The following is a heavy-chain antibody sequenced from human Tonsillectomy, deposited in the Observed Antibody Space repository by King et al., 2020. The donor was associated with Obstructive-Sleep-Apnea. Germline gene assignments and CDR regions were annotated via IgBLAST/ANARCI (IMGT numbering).Heavy chain of an antibody. J-gene: IGHJ6*02. V-gene: IGHV3-9*01. D-gene: IGHD1-26*01. CDR3: VRARGSRSWDGVYYYYGMDV. Sequence: DVQLVESGGGLVQPGRSLRLSCAASRFTFEDYAMHWVRQGPGKGLEWVSGISWNSGSTGYADSVKGRFTISRDNAKKSLSLQMNSLKPEDTALYYCVRARGSRSWDGVYYYYGMDVWGQGTTVTVSS. CDR2: ISWNSGST. CDR1: RFTFEDYA.